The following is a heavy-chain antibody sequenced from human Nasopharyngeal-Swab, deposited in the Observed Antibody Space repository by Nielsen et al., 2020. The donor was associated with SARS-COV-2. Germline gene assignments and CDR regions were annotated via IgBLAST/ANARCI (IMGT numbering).Heavy chain of an antibody. J-gene: IGHJ6*02. V-gene: IGHV1-3*01. CDR1: GYTLTTYA. D-gene: IGHD3-16*02. Sequence: ASVKVSCKASGYTLTTYAMHWVRQAPGQRLERLGWINAANGDTKYSQKIQGRVTITRDTSASTAYMELSSLRSEDTAVYYCARDPRGLSSPSGMDVWGQGTTVTVSS. CDR3: ARDPRGLSSPSGMDV. CDR2: INAANGDT.